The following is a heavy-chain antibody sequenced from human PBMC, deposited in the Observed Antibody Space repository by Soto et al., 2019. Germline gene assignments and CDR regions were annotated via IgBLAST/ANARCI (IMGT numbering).Heavy chain of an antibody. CDR2: INPFNGNT. J-gene: IGHJ5*02. D-gene: IGHD1-1*01. CDR3: ARDYCGSYNCYSKNWLDP. CDR1: GYTFTNFG. V-gene: IGHV1-18*04. Sequence: SVKVSCKTSGYTFTNFGVTWVRQAPGQGLEWMGWINPFNGNTNSTQKFQGRVTMTADTSTSTAYLELRSLRSDDTAVYYCARDYCGSYNCYSKNWLDPWGQGTLVTVSS.